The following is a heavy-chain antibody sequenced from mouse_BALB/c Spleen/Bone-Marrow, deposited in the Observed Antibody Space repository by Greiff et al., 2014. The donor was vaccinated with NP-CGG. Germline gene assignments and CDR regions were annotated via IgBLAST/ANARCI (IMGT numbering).Heavy chain of an antibody. V-gene: IGHV14-3*02. CDR1: GFNIKDTF. Sequence: DVHLVESGAELVKPGASVKLSCTASGFNIKDTFMHWVKQRPEQGLEWNGRIDPANGITKYDPKFQGKATITTDTSSNTAYLQLSSLTSEDTAVYYCASSGNYEGGAMDYWGQGTSVTVSS. J-gene: IGHJ4*01. CDR2: IDPANGIT. D-gene: IGHD2-1*01. CDR3: ASSGNYEGGAMDY.